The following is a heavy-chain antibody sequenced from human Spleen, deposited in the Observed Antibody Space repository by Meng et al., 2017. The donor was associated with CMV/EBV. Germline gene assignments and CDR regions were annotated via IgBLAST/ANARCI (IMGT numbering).Heavy chain of an antibody. CDR3: TGDDAFDI. CDR2: ISSSSSTI. Sequence: GESLKISCAASGFTFSSYSMNWVRQAPGKGLEWVSYISSSSSTIYYADSVKGRFTISRDNAKNSLYLQMNSLRAEDTAVYYCTGDDAFDIWGQGTMVTVSS. V-gene: IGHV3-48*04. CDR1: GFTFSSYS. J-gene: IGHJ3*02.